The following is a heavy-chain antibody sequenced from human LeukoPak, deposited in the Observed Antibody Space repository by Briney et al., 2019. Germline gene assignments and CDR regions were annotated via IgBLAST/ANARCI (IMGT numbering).Heavy chain of an antibody. CDR1: GGTFSSYA. D-gene: IGHD3-22*01. CDR2: IIPIFGTA. V-gene: IGHV1-69*05. J-gene: IGHJ4*02. CDR3: ARAPEYYYDSRGTQLGY. Sequence: SVKVSCKASGGTFSSYAISWVRQAPGQGLEWMGRIIPIFGTANYAQKFQGRVTITTDESTSTAYMALSSLRSEDTAVYYCARAPEYYYDSRGTQLGYWGQGTLVTVSS.